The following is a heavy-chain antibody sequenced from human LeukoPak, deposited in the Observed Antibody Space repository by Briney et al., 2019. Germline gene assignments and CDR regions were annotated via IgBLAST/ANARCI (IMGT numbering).Heavy chain of an antibody. J-gene: IGHJ4*02. D-gene: IGHD1-26*01. CDR2: IRSDGSIT. CDR1: RFTFSSFA. Sequence: GGSLRLSCAASRFTFSSFAMSWVRQAPGKGLAWVSVIRSDGSITTYADSVKGRFTISRDTAKNTLYLQMNSLRAEDTAVYYCARDGRSGNFDKWGQGTLVSVSS. V-gene: IGHV3-74*01. CDR3: ARDGRSGNFDK.